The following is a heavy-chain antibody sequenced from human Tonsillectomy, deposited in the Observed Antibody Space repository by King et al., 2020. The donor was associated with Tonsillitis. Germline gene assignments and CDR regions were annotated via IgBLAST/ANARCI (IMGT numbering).Heavy chain of an antibody. CDR1: GFTFSSYS. CDR2: IGGSSSDI. D-gene: IGHD4/OR15-4a*01. V-gene: IGHV3-21*01. J-gene: IGHJ4*02. CDR3: ARDRSSNYGDAPFDS. Sequence: VQLVESGGGLVKPGGSLRLSCAASGFTFSSYSMNWVRQAPGKGLEWVSSIGGSSSDIYYADSVKGRFTISRDNAKNSLYLQMNSLRAEDTAVYYYARDRSSNYGDAPFDSWGQGTLVTVSS.